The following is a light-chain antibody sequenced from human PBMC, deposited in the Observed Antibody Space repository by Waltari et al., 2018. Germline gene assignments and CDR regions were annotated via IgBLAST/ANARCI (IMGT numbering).Light chain of an antibody. V-gene: IGKV3-20*01. CDR1: QSVSSIS. J-gene: IGKJ4*01. CDR2: GAS. Sequence: IVLTQSPDTLSLSPGERATLSCRASQSVSSISLAWYQQQPGQAPRLLIYGASSRASGVPDRFGGSGSGTDFTLTISRLEPEDFAVYYCQQYDGSVVTFGGGTKVEIK. CDR3: QQYDGSVVT.